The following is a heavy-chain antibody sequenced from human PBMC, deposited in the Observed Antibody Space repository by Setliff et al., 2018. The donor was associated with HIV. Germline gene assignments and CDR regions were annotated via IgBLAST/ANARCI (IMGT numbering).Heavy chain of an antibody. CDR1: GYSFTNYG. Sequence: ASVKVSCKASGYSFTNYGVNWVRQAPGQGLEWMGWISAYNGNTNYAQKLQGRVTMTADTSTSTAYMELRSLRSDDTAVYYCAVGSVVVSAAMIGFFDYWGQGTLVTVSS. V-gene: IGHV1-18*01. J-gene: IGHJ4*02. D-gene: IGHD2-2*01. CDR2: ISAYNGNT. CDR3: AVGSVVVSAAMIGFFDY.